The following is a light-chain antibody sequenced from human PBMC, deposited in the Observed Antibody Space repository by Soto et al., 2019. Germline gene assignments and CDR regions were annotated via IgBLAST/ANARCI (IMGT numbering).Light chain of an antibody. CDR2: DVS. CDR3: SSYTASSTYV. Sequence: QSVLTQPASVSGSPGQSITISCTGTSSDVGGYNYVSWYQQHPGKAPKLMIYDVSNRPSGISNRFSGSKSGNTASLTISGLQAEDEADYYCSSYTASSTYVSAPVTKLTV. CDR1: SSDVGGYNY. V-gene: IGLV2-14*01. J-gene: IGLJ1*01.